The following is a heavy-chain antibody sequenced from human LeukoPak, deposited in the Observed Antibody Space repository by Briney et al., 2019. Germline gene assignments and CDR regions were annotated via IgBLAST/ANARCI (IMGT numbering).Heavy chain of an antibody. Sequence: SVKVSCKASGGTFISYAISWVRQAPGQGLEWMGGIIPIFGTANYAQKFQGRVTITADESTSTAYMELSSLRSEDTAVYYCATSHYDSSGYADYWGQGTLVTVSS. J-gene: IGHJ4*02. CDR3: ATSHYDSSGYADY. D-gene: IGHD3-22*01. CDR1: GGTFISYA. CDR2: IIPIFGTA. V-gene: IGHV1-69*13.